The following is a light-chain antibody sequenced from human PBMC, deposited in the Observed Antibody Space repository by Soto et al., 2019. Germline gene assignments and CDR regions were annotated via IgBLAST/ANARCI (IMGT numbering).Light chain of an antibody. J-gene: IGKJ3*01. V-gene: IGKV1-6*01. CDR2: AAS. CDR1: QGIRND. Sequence: AIQMTQSPSSLSASVGDRVTITCRASQGIRNDLDWFQQKPGKAPKLLIYAASNLQSGFPARFSGSGSGTNFILTISSLQPEDFATYYCLQKYFYPFTFGPGTKVDIK. CDR3: LQKYFYPFT.